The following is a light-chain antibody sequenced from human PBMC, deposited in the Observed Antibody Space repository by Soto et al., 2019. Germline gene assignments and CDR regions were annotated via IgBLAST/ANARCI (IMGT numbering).Light chain of an antibody. CDR3: QQYNSGT. Sequence: DIQMTQSPSTLSASVGDRVTSICRASQSISSWLAWYQQKPGKAPKLLIYDASSLESGVPSRFSGSGSGTEFTLTISSLQPDDFATYYCQQYNSGTFGQGTKVDIK. V-gene: IGKV1-5*02. CDR2: DAS. CDR1: QSISSW. J-gene: IGKJ1*01.